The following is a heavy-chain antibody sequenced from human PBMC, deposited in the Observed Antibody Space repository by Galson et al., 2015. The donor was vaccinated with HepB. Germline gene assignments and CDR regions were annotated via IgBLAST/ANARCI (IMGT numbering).Heavy chain of an antibody. CDR1: GFIFSGYG. CDR2: ISDDGTKK. J-gene: IGHJ4*02. CDR3: AKERIVARRAPFDS. V-gene: IGHV3-30*18. D-gene: IGHD6-6*01. Sequence: SLRLSCAASGFIFSGYGMHWVRQGPGKGLEWVALISDDGTKKYYADSVKGRFTMSRDNSKNTLYLQMDSLRAEDTALYYCAKERIVARRAPFDSWGQGTLVTVSS.